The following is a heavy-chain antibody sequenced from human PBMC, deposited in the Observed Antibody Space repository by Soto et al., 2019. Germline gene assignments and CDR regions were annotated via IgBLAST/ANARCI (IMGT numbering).Heavy chain of an antibody. J-gene: IGHJ5*02. Sequence: EVQLVESGGGLVQPGRSLRLSCAASGFTFDDYAMHWVRQAPGKGLEWVSGISWNSGSIGYADSVKGRFTISRDNAKNSLYLQMNRLRAEDTALYYCAKGYSSSWYGHNWFDPWGQGTLVTVSS. V-gene: IGHV3-9*01. CDR2: ISWNSGSI. CDR3: AKGYSSSWYGHNWFDP. CDR1: GFTFDDYA. D-gene: IGHD6-13*01.